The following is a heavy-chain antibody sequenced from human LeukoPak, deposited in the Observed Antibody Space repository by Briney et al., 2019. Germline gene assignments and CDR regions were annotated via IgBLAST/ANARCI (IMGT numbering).Heavy chain of an antibody. CDR3: ASQGSDSGWFYF. J-gene: IGHJ4*02. D-gene: IGHD6-19*01. CDR1: GVSMRTYY. V-gene: IGHV4-59*08. CDR2: VSYSGST. Sequence: SETLSLTCTVSGVSMRTYYWSWIRQPPGKGLEWIGYVSYSGSTNYNPSLKSRLTISIDTSETQFSLKMTSVTAADTAVYYCASQGSDSGWFYFRGQGTLVTVSS.